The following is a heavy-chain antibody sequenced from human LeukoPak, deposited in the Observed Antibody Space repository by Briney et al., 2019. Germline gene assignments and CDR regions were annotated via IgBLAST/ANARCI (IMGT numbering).Heavy chain of an antibody. J-gene: IGHJ4*02. Sequence: GGSLRLSCAASGFGFSPFWMSWVRQGPGKGLDWVASINPDGSGTSYVDSVKGRFTISRDNAQNSLYLQMNSLSAEDTAVYYCARLSGGVTTFDYWGQGTLVTVSS. V-gene: IGHV3-7*01. CDR3: ARLSGGVTTFDY. D-gene: IGHD4-17*01. CDR1: GFGFSPFW. CDR2: INPDGSGT.